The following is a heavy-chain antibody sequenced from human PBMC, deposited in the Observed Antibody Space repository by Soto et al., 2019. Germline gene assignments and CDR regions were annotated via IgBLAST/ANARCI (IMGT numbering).Heavy chain of an antibody. D-gene: IGHD3-3*01. CDR2: IKQDGSEK. V-gene: IGHV3-7*01. J-gene: IGHJ4*02. CDR3: ARTPYYDFWSGYSDY. CDR1: GFTFSSYW. Sequence: EVQLVESGGGLVQPGGSLRLSCAASGFTFSSYWMSWVRQAPGKGLEWVANIKQDGSEKYYVDSVKGRFTISRDNAKNSLYLQMNSLRAEDTAVYYCARTPYYDFWSGYSDYWGQGNLVTVSS.